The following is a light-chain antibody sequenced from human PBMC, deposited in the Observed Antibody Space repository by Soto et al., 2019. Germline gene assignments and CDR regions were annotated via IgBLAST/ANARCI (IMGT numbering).Light chain of an antibody. Sequence: QSALTQPPSASGSPGQSVAISCTGTTSDVGGYNYVSWYQHYPGKAPKLIMYEVTKRPSGVPDRFSGSNSGNTASLTVSGLQAEDEADYYCCSYVGSNHYVFGTGTKLTVL. J-gene: IGLJ1*01. CDR2: EVT. V-gene: IGLV2-8*01. CDR3: CSYVGSNHYV. CDR1: TSDVGGYNY.